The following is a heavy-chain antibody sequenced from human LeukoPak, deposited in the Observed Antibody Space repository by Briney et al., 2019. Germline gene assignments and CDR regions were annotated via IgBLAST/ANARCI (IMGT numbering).Heavy chain of an antibody. V-gene: IGHV4-39*01. D-gene: IGHD5-18*01. CDR3: AISIQLWTNNWFDP. Sequence: PSETLSLTCTVSGGSISSSSYYWGWIRQPPGKGLEWNGSIYYSRSTYYNPSLKSRVTISVDTSKNQFSLKLSSVTAEDTAVYYCAISIQLWTNNWFDPWGQGTLVTVSS. CDR2: IYYSRST. CDR1: GGSISSSSYY. J-gene: IGHJ5*02.